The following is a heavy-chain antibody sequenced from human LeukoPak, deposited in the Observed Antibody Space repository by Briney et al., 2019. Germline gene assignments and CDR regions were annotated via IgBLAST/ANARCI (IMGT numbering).Heavy chain of an antibody. CDR3: VSGRSAGYFDY. CDR2: ISHGGST. CDR1: DGSLSGYY. D-gene: IGHD1-14*01. V-gene: IGHV4-34*01. J-gene: IGHJ4*02. Sequence: SETLSLTCGVYDGSLSGYYWNWIRQPPGKGLEWIGEISHGGSTKYNPSLKSRVIMSIDTSKNQFSLKLSSVTAADTAVYYCVSGRSAGYFDYWGQGTLVTVSS.